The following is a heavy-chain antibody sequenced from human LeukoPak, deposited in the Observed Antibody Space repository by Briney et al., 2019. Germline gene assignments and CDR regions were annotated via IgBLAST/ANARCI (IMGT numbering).Heavy chain of an antibody. V-gene: IGHV3-20*04. D-gene: IGHD3-22*01. CDR1: GFTFDDYG. CDR2: INWNGGNT. Sequence: SGGSLRLSCAASGFTFDDYGMSWVRQAPGKGLELVSGINWNGGNTGYADSVKGRFTISRDNAKNSLYLQMNSLRAEDTALYYCARDPRYYDSSATNPLFDYWGQGTLVTVSS. J-gene: IGHJ4*02. CDR3: ARDPRYYDSSATNPLFDY.